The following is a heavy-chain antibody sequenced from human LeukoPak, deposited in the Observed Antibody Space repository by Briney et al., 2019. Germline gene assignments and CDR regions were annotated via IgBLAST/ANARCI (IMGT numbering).Heavy chain of an antibody. Sequence: SETLSLTCTVSGGSISNYYWSWIRQPPGKGLEWIGYIYSSGSTNYNPSLKSRVTISVDTSKSQFSLKLTSVTAADTAVYYCARGLRYSSTSCYYYWGQGTLVTVSS. CDR1: GGSISNYY. CDR3: ARGLRYSSTSCYYY. D-gene: IGHD2-2*01. CDR2: IYSSGST. V-gene: IGHV4-59*08. J-gene: IGHJ4*02.